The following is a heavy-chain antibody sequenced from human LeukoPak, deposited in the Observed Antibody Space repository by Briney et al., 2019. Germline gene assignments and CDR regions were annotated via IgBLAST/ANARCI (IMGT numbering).Heavy chain of an antibody. Sequence: GGSLRPSCAASGFTFSSYAMSWVRQAPGKGLEWVSAISGSGGSTYYADSVKGRFTISRDNSKNTLYLQMNSLRAEDTAVYYCAKDVYSSSSFDYWGQGTLVTVSS. CDR2: ISGSGGST. CDR1: GFTFSSYA. CDR3: AKDVYSSSSFDY. J-gene: IGHJ4*02. V-gene: IGHV3-23*01. D-gene: IGHD6-6*01.